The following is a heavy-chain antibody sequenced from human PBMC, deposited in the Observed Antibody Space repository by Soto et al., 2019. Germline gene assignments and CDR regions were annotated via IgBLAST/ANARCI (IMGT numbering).Heavy chain of an antibody. CDR3: ASGLGYKA. CDR2: IHHSGTT. Sequence: QVQLQESGPGLVKPSQTLSLTCTVSGDSVSSSSYYWSWIRQHPGKGLECIGYIHHSGTTYYNPSLKSRITLSVDTSKNQFSLRLSSVTAADAAVYYCASGLGYKAWGQGTLVTVSS. D-gene: IGHD5-12*01. CDR1: GDSVSSSSYY. J-gene: IGHJ5*02. V-gene: IGHV4-31*03.